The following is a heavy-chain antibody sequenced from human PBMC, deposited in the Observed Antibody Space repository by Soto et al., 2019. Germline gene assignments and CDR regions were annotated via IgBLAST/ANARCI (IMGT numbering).Heavy chain of an antibody. V-gene: IGHV4-39*01. J-gene: IGHJ6*02. D-gene: IGHD6-13*01. CDR1: GGSISSSSYY. CDR2: IYYSGST. Sequence: SETLSLTCTVSGGSISSSSYYWGWIRQPPGKGLEWIGSIYYSGSTYYNPSLKSRVTISVDTSKNQFSLKLSSVTAADTAVYYCARLSDSSKYNYYYYYGMDVWGQGTTVTVS. CDR3: ARLSDSSKYNYYYYYGMDV.